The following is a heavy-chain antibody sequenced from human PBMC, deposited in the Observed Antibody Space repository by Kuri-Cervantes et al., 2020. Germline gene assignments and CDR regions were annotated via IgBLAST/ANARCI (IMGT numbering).Heavy chain of an antibody. D-gene: IGHD3-16*01. CDR1: GGSFSGYY. V-gene: IGHV4-34*01. CDR2: IYYSGST. J-gene: IGHJ5*02. CDR3: ARVPNKLEGFEGGPDNWFDP. Sequence: SETLSLTCAVYGGSFSGYYWGWIRQPPGKGLEWIGSIYYSGSTYYNPSLKSRVTISVDTSKNQFSLKLSSVTAADTAVYYCARVPNKLEGFEGGPDNWFDPWGQGTLVTVSS.